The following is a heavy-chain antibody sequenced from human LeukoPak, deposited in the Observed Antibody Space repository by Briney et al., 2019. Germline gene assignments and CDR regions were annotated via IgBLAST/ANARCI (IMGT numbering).Heavy chain of an antibody. D-gene: IGHD1-26*01. CDR1: GGSISSGGYY. CDR3: AREGGRNLFAFDI. CDR2: IYYSGST. V-gene: IGHV4-31*03. Sequence: PSETLSLTCTVSGGSISSGGYYWSWIRQHPGKGLEWIGYIYYSGSTYYNPSLKSRVTISVDTSKNQFSLKLSSVTAADTAVYYCAREGGRNLFAFDIWGQGTMVTVSS. J-gene: IGHJ3*02.